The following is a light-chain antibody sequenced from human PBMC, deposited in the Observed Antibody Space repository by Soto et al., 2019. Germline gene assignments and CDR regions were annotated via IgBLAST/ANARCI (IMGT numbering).Light chain of an antibody. CDR2: RNN. V-gene: IGLV1-47*01. Sequence: QSVLTQPPSASGTPGKRVTISGSGSRSNIGNNYVYWYQQLPVTAPKLLIYRNNQRPSGVPDRFSGSKSGTSASMAISGLRSEDEADYHCAAWDDSLSGVAFGGGTEVTVL. J-gene: IGLJ2*01. CDR3: AAWDDSLSGVA. CDR1: RSNIGNNY.